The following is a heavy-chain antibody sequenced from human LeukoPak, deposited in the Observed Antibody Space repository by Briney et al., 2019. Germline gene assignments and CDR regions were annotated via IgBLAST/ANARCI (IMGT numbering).Heavy chain of an antibody. D-gene: IGHD3-10*01. CDR2: IKTDGSET. V-gene: IGHV3-7*01. CDR1: GFSFSNW. Sequence: GGSLRLSCAASGFSFSNWMGWVRQAPGKGLACVANIKTDGSETYYVDSVKGRFTISRDNAKNSLFLQMNSLRAEDTAIYYCVSAIRGSPIDYWGQGTLVSVPS. CDR3: VSAIRGSPIDY. J-gene: IGHJ4*02.